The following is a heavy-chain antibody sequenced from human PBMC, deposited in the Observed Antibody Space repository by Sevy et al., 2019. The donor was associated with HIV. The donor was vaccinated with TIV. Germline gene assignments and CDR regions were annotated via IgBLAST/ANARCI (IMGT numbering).Heavy chain of an antibody. Sequence: GGSLRLSCAASGFTFSNYWMHWVRQAPGKGLVWVSRVNSDGTSTTYADSVRGRFTISRDNTKDTLSLQMTSLRVEDTAVYYCVAANSWEDYWGQGTLVTVSS. CDR2: VNSDGTST. D-gene: IGHD6-13*01. V-gene: IGHV3-74*01. CDR3: VAANSWEDY. J-gene: IGHJ4*01. CDR1: GFTFSNYW.